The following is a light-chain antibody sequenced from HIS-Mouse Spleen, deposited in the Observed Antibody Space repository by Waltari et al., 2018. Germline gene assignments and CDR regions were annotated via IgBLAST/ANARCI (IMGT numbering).Light chain of an antibody. V-gene: IGLV2-23*01. J-gene: IGLJ1*01. Sequence: QSALTQPASVSGSPGQSITISCTGTSSAVGSYNLVSWYQKHPGKAPKPMIYGGSKRPSGVSNRFSGSKSGNTASLTISGLQAEDEADYYCCSYAGSSTYVFGTGTKVTVL. CDR3: CSYAGSSTYV. CDR1: SSAVGSYNL. CDR2: GGS.